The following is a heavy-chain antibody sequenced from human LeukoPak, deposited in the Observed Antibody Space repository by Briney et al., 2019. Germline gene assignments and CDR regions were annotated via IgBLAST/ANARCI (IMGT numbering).Heavy chain of an antibody. CDR2: MNPNSGNT. Sequence: ASVKVSCKASGYTFTSYDINWVRQATGQGLEWMGWMNPNSGNTGYAQKFQGRVTMTRNTSISTAYMELSSLRSEDTAVYYCARGLWCSGGSCYGTFDYWGQGTLVTVSS. V-gene: IGHV1-8*01. CDR1: GYTFTSYD. D-gene: IGHD2-15*01. J-gene: IGHJ4*02. CDR3: ARGLWCSGGSCYGTFDY.